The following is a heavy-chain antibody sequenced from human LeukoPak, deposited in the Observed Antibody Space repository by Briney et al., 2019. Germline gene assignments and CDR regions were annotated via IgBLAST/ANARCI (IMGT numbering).Heavy chain of an antibody. CDR2: VFDSGRT. V-gene: IGHV4-59*11. Sequence: SETLSLTCTGSGCSMTTHHWNWIRQTPGKGREWIGYVFDSGRTKENPSLKSRVTLSADTSKNQLSLRLSSVTAADTAVYYCTTIKRGNIFGYFDFWGQGILVTVSS. D-gene: IGHD5-18*01. CDR3: TTIKRGNIFGYFDF. J-gene: IGHJ4*02. CDR1: GCSMTTHH.